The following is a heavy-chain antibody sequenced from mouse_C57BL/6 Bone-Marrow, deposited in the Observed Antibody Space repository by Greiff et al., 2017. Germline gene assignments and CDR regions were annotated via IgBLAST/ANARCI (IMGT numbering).Heavy chain of an antibody. CDR1: GFTFSDYG. D-gene: IGHD2-12*01. J-gene: IGHJ3*01. CDR3: ARPRYDLFAY. Sequence: EVKLQESGGGLVKPGGSLKLSCAASGFTFSDYGMHWVRQAPEQGLEWVAYISSGSSTIYYADTVKGRFTISRDNAKNTLFLQLTSLRSEDTAMYYCARPRYDLFAYWGQGTLVTVSA. V-gene: IGHV5-17*01. CDR2: ISSGSSTI.